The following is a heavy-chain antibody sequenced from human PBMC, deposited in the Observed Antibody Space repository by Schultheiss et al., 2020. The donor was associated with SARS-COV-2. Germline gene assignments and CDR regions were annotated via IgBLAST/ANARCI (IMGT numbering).Heavy chain of an antibody. Sequence: SETLSLTCTVSGGSISSSSYYWGWIRQPPGKGLEWIGYIYYSGSTNYNPSLKSRVTISVDTSKNQFSLKLSAVTAADTAVYYCARTTVAPPDYWGQGTLVTVLL. J-gene: IGHJ4*02. CDR1: GGSISSSSYY. CDR3: ARTTVAPPDY. D-gene: IGHD4-23*01. V-gene: IGHV4-61*05. CDR2: IYYSGST.